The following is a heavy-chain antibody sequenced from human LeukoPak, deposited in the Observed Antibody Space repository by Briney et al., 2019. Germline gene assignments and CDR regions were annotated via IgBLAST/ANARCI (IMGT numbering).Heavy chain of an antibody. J-gene: IGHJ4*02. CDR3: ARTDNSGYYFDS. CDR1: GGSISSGGYS. Sequence: SETLSLTCAVSGGSISSGGYSWSWIRQPPGKGLEWIGYIYHSGSTYYNPSLKSRITISVDRSKNQFSLRLSSVTAADTAVYYCARTDNSGYYFDSWGQGTLVTVSS. V-gene: IGHV4-30-2*01. CDR2: IYHSGST. D-gene: IGHD3-22*01.